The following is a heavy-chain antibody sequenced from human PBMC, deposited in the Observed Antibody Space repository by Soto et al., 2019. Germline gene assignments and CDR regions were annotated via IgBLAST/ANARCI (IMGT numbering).Heavy chain of an antibody. Sequence: QLQLQESGPGLVKPSETLSLTCTVSGGSITSPSHFWGWIRRPPGKGLEWIGNIYFRGNTYYNPSLKTRVTISVDTSKNQFSLHLSSVTAADTAVYYCARRPFTFFDYWGQGTLVTVSS. J-gene: IGHJ4*02. CDR3: ARRPFTFFDY. CDR2: IYFRGNT. CDR1: GGSITSPSHF. V-gene: IGHV4-39*01.